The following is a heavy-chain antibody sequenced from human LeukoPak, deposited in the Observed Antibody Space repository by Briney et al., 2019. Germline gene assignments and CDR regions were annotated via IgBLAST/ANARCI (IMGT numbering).Heavy chain of an antibody. V-gene: IGHV1-2*02. D-gene: IGHD2-15*01. CDR3: ARDSFFGGGSCYDY. CDR2: INPNSGGT. Sequence: GASAKVSCKASGYTFTGYYMHWVRQAPGQGLEWMGWINPNSGGTNYAQKFQGRVTMTRDTSISTAYMELSRLRSDNTAVYYCARDSFFGGGSCYDYWGKGTLVTVSS. J-gene: IGHJ4*02. CDR1: GYTFTGYY.